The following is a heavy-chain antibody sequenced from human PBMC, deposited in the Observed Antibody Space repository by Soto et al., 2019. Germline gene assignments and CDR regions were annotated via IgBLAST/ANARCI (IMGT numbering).Heavy chain of an antibody. V-gene: IGHV4-30-4*01. D-gene: IGHD5-12*01. CDR3: ARDTYSGYDFGL. Sequence: SETLSLTCSVSGASVAGGSYYWSWVRQPPGKGLEWIGYIPSRGRPFYNPSLTSRGTISAGTSKSQLSLQLTSVTAADTAVYYCARDTYSGYDFGLWGQGTLVTVSS. J-gene: IGHJ5*02. CDR2: IPSRGRP. CDR1: GASVAGGSYY.